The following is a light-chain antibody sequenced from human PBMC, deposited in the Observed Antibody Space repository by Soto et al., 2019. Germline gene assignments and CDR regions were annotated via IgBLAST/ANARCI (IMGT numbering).Light chain of an antibody. J-gene: IGLJ3*02. Sequence: QSVLTQPPSASGTPGQRVTISCSGSSSNIGSNAVSWYQLLPGTAPKLLIYIDSHRPSGVPDRFSGSKSGTSASLAINGLQSEDEADYFCAAWEDSLGGYGVFGGGTKLTVL. CDR3: AAWEDSLGGYGV. CDR2: IDS. CDR1: SSNIGSNA. V-gene: IGLV1-44*01.